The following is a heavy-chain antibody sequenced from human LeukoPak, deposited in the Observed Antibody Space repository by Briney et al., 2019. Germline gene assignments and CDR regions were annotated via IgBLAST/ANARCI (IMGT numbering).Heavy chain of an antibody. CDR1: GGTFSSYA. CDR2: IIPIFGTA. D-gene: IGHD2-21*01. Sequence: GASVKVSCKASGGTFSSYAISWVRQAPGQGLEWMGGIIPIFGTANYAQKFQGRVTITTDESTSTAYMELRSLRSDDTAVYYCARGARLRDAFDIWGQGTMVTVSS. CDR3: ARGARLRDAFDI. V-gene: IGHV1-69*05. J-gene: IGHJ3*02.